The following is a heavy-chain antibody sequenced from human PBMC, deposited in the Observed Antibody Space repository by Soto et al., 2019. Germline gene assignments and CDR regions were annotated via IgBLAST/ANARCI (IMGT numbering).Heavy chain of an antibody. CDR2: INAGNGNT. CDR3: ARDITLFGVVIYGMDV. Sequence: ASVKVSCKASGYTFTSYAMHWVRQAPGQRLEWMGWINAGNGNTKYSQKFQGRVTITRDTSASTAYMELSSLRSEDTAVYYCARDITLFGVVIYGMDVWGQGNTVTVSS. CDR1: GYTFTSYA. D-gene: IGHD3-3*01. V-gene: IGHV1-3*01. J-gene: IGHJ6*01.